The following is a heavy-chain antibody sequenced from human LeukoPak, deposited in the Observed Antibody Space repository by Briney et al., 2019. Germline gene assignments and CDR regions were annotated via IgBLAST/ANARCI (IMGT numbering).Heavy chain of an antibody. CDR2: IWYDGNNK. J-gene: IGHJ6*02. CDR3: AREQQLVSYYYYGMDV. V-gene: IGHV3-33*01. CDR1: GFTFSSYG. D-gene: IGHD6-13*01. Sequence: GRSLRLSCAASGFTFSSYGMHWVRQAPGKGLEWVAVIWYDGNNKYYADSVKGRFTISRDNSKNTLYLQMNSLRAEDTAVYYCAREQQLVSYYYYGMDVWGQGTTVTVSS.